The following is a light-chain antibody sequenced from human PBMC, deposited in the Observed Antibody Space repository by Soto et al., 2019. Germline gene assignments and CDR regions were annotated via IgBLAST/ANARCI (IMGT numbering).Light chain of an antibody. V-gene: IGKV1-12*01. CDR1: QDITTW. CDR2: AAS. Sequence: DIRMTQSPSSVSASVGDRVTITCRASQDITTWLAWYRQKLGKAPELLIYAASNLQSGVPSRFSGSGSGTDFTLTISSLQHEDFANYYCQQANSLPLTFGQGTRVEI. J-gene: IGKJ1*01. CDR3: QQANSLPLT.